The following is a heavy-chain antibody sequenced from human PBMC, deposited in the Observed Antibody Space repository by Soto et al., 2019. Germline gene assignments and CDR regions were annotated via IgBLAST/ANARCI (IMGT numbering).Heavy chain of an antibody. J-gene: IGHJ5*02. CDR2: INPNSGGT. V-gene: IGHV1-2*02. CDR1: GYTFTGYY. Sequence: GASVKVSCKASGYTFTGYYMHWVRQAPGQGLEWMGCINPNSGGTNYAQKFQGRVSMTRNTYITTAYLELSSLRSDDTAIYYCARMATSGTLNWFDPGGQGTLVTVSS. CDR3: ARMATSGTLNWFDP.